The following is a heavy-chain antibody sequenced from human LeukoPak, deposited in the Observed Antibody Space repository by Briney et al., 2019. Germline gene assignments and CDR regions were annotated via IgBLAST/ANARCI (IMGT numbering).Heavy chain of an antibody. CDR1: GFTFSSYE. V-gene: IGHV3-48*03. D-gene: IGHD3-22*01. CDR2: ISSSGSTI. Sequence: PGRSLRLSCAASGFTFSSYEMNWVRQAPGKGLEWVSYISSSGSTIYYADSVKGRFTISRDNAKNSLYLQMNSLRAEDTAVYYCARVFRDSSGYYFGYWGQGTLVTVSS. CDR3: ARVFRDSSGYYFGY. J-gene: IGHJ4*02.